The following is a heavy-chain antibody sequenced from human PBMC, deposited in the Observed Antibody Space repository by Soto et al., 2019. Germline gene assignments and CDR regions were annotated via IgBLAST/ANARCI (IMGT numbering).Heavy chain of an antibody. CDR1: GGSISSGGYY. CDR2: IYYSGST. J-gene: IGHJ5*02. Sequence: PSETLSLTCTVSGGSISSGGYYWSWIRQHPGKGLEWIGYIYYSGSTYYNPSLKSRVTISVDTSKNQFSLKLSSVTAADTAVYYCARDRYSYNTAMGTSWFDPWGQGTLVTVSS. D-gene: IGHD5-18*01. V-gene: IGHV4-31*03. CDR3: ARDRYSYNTAMGTSWFDP.